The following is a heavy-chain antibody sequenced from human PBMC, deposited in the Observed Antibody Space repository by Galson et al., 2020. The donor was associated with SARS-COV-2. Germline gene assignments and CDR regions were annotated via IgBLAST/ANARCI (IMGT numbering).Heavy chain of an antibody. D-gene: IGHD6-13*01. CDR3: AGRVAGAGSLHI. J-gene: IGHJ3*02. Sequence: SQTLSLTCAISGDSVSSNSAAWNWIRQSPSRGLEWLGRTYYRSQWSTDYAVSVKSRITINPDTSKNQFSLQLNSVTPEDTAIYYCAGRVAGAGSLHIWGQGTMGIGSS. CDR1: GDSVSSNSAA. V-gene: IGHV6-1*01. CDR2: TYYRSQWST.